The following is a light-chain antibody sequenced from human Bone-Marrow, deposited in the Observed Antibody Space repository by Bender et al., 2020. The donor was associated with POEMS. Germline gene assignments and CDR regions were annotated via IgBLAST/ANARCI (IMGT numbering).Light chain of an antibody. CDR2: DVS. CDR3: TSYTNNIYV. J-gene: IGLJ1*01. Sequence: QSALTQPASVSGSPGQSITISCTGTNSDIGNYNYVSWYQQHPGKAPKLIIYDVSNRPSGVSNRFSGSKSGNTASLIISGLQAEDESDYYCTSYTNNIYVLGTGPKVPV. CDR1: NSDIGNYNY. V-gene: IGLV2-14*01.